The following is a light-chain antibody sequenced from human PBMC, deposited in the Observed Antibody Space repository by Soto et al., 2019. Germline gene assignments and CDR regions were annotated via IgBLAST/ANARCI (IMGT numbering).Light chain of an antibody. Sequence: QSVLTQPPSVSGAPGQRVTISCTGSSSNIGAGFDVHWYQQLPGTAPRLLIYGNSKRPSGVPDRFSGSKSGTSASLAITGLQAEDEADYYCQSYDSSLSGLDVFGTGTKVTVL. J-gene: IGLJ1*01. CDR2: GNS. CDR3: QSYDSSLSGLDV. V-gene: IGLV1-40*01. CDR1: SSNIGAGFD.